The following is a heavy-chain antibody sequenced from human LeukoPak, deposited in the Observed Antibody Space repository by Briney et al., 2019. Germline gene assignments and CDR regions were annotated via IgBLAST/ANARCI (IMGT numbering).Heavy chain of an antibody. CDR1: GYIFTSYW. CDR3: ARPNITSYYDSRGYDGFDV. V-gene: IGHV5-51*01. J-gene: IGHJ3*01. Sequence: PGESLKISCQVSGYIFTSYWIGWVRQMPGKGLEWMGIIYPDDSDTRYSPSFQGQVTISADKSVSIAYLQWSSLKASDTAMYYCARPNITSYYDSRGYDGFDVWGQGTMVIVSS. D-gene: IGHD3-22*01. CDR2: IYPDDSDT.